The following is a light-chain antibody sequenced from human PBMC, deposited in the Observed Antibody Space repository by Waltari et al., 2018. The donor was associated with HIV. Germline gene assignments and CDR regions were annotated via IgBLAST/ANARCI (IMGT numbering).Light chain of an antibody. CDR1: QSVSTY. Sequence: EIVVTQFPAALSVSPGERASLSCTVSQSVSTYLAWYHQVPGQAPRLLISDSSNRATGVPVRCSGSWSGTHFILTISSLQSEDSGVYYWQQYSDWPRAFGLGTKVEV. CDR2: DSS. J-gene: IGKJ1*01. V-gene: IGKV3-15*01. CDR3: QQYSDWPRA.